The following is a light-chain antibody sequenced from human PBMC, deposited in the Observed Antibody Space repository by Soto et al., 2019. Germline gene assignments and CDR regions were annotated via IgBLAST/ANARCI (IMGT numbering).Light chain of an antibody. CDR1: QSISSY. CDR3: QPTPGT. Sequence: DIQMTQSPSSLSASVGDRVTITCRASQSISSYLNWYQQKPGKAPKLLIYAASSLQSGVPSRFSGSGSGTDFTLTISSLQPEDFATYYCQPTPGTFGQGTKVEIK. V-gene: IGKV1-39*01. J-gene: IGKJ1*01. CDR2: AAS.